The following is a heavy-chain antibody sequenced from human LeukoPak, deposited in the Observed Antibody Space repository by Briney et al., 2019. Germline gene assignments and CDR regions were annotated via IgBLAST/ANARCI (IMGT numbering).Heavy chain of an antibody. V-gene: IGHV3-23*01. CDR2: IRGGGGST. Sequence: GGSLRLSCAASGFTFSSYAMSWVRQAPGKGLEWVSAIRGGGGSTFYADSVKRRFTISKDNSKDTLYLQMNSRRAEDTAVFYCAGLRRTIHFYYFDYWGQGTLVTVSS. D-gene: IGHD2-2*01. CDR1: GFTFSSYA. J-gene: IGHJ4*02. CDR3: AGLRRTIHFYYFDY.